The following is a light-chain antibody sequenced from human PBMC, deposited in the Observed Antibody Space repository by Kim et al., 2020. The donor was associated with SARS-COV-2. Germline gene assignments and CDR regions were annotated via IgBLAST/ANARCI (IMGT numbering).Light chain of an antibody. J-gene: IGKJ4*01. CDR1: QTVASTY. V-gene: IGKV3-20*01. CDR3: QQYGRSPLT. CDR2: GAA. Sequence: EVVLTQSPGTLSLSPGERATLSCRASQTVASTYLAWYQQRPGRAPRLLIYGAANRATGIPDRFSGSGSGTDFTLTISRLEPEDFAVYYCQQYGRSPLTFGGGTKVDIK.